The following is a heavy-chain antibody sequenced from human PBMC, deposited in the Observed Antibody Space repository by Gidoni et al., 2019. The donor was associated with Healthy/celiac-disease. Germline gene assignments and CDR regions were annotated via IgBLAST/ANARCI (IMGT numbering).Heavy chain of an antibody. CDR2: IWYNGSNE. CDR1: GIIFSSDG. Sequence: QVQLVGSGGGLVKQGSSLRLFCAAAGIIFSSDGLHWVRQAPGKGLEWVAVIWYNGSNEYYADSVKGRFTISRDHSKNTLYLQMNSLRAEDTAVYYCARESWVDFWSGREYYFDYWGQGTLVTVSS. D-gene: IGHD3-3*01. CDR3: ARESWVDFWSGREYYFDY. V-gene: IGHV3-33*01. J-gene: IGHJ4*02.